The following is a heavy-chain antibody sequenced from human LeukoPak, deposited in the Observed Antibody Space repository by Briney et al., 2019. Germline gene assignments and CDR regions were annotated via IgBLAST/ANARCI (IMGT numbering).Heavy chain of an antibody. J-gene: IGHJ6*02. CDR3: ASGSGYSGYDSYYYYYGMDV. V-gene: IGHV1-3*01. Sequence: GESLKISCKASGYTFTSYAMHWVRQAPGQRLEWMGWINAGNGNTKYSQKFQGRVTITRDTSASTAYMELSSLRSEDTAVYYCASGSGYSGYDSYYYYYGMDVWGQGTTVTASS. CDR1: GYTFTSYA. D-gene: IGHD5-12*01. CDR2: INAGNGNT.